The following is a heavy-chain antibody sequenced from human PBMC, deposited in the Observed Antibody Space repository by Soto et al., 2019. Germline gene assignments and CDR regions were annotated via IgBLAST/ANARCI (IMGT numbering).Heavy chain of an antibody. V-gene: IGHV4-61*01. CDR1: GGSVRDGXXY. CDR2: IYXSGSX. D-gene: IGHD3-16*02. Sequence: SETLSLTCTVSGGSVRDGXXYWAWLRQPPGKGLEWIGHIYXSGSXXXXPSLKSRVTISIDTSKSQFSLNLNSMTAADXAXYYCAGYXXXXYFDPWGQGTLVTVSX. CDR3: AGYXXXXYFDP. J-gene: IGHJ5*02.